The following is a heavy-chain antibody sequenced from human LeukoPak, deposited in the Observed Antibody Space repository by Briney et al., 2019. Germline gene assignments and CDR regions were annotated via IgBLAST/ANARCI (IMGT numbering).Heavy chain of an antibody. V-gene: IGHV4-59*12. D-gene: IGHD6-6*01. Sequence: SETLSLTCTVSGDSISSYYWNWIRQPPGKGLEWIGYIYYSGSTNYNPSLKSRVTISVDTSKNQFSLKLSSVTAADTAVYYCARDQVEQLVDYWGQGTLVTVSS. CDR3: ARDQVEQLVDY. CDR1: GDSISSYY. J-gene: IGHJ4*02. CDR2: IYYSGST.